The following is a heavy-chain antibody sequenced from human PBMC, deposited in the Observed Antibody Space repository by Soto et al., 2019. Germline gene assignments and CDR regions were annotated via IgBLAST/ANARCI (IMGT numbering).Heavy chain of an antibody. Sequence: GGSLRLSCAASGFTFSSYGMHWVRQAPGKGLEWVAVISYDGSNKYYADSVKGRFTISRDNSKNTLYLQMNSLRAEDTAVYYCAKELAERWLPLMDYWGQGTLVTVSS. CDR2: ISYDGSNK. D-gene: IGHD5-12*01. CDR3: AKELAERWLPLMDY. CDR1: GFTFSSYG. V-gene: IGHV3-30*18. J-gene: IGHJ4*02.